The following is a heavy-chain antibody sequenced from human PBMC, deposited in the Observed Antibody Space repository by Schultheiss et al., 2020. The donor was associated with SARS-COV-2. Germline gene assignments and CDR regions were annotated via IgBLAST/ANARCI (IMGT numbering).Heavy chain of an antibody. CDR3: ARQGVPAGAFDP. Sequence: SQTLSLTCTVSGGSISSSSHYWGWIRQPPGKGLEWIGSIYYSGSTYYNPSLKSRVTISVDTSKNQFSLKLSSVTAADTAVYYCARQGVPAGAFDPWGQGTLVTVSS. D-gene: IGHD2-2*01. V-gene: IGHV4-39*01. CDR2: IYYSGST. CDR1: GGSISSSSHY. J-gene: IGHJ5*02.